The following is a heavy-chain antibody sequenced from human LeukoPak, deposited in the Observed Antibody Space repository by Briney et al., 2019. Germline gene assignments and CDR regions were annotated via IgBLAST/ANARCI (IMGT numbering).Heavy chain of an antibody. CDR2: ISSSGSTI. CDR3: AKGLLFTIIVVVNADAFDI. D-gene: IGHD3-22*01. Sequence: PGGSLRLSCAASGFTFSSYEMNWVRQAPGKGLEWVSYISSSGSTIYYADSVKGRFTISRDNSKNTLYLQMNSLRAEDTAVYYCAKGLLFTIIVVVNADAFDIWGQGTMVTVTS. CDR1: GFTFSSYE. J-gene: IGHJ3*02. V-gene: IGHV3-48*03.